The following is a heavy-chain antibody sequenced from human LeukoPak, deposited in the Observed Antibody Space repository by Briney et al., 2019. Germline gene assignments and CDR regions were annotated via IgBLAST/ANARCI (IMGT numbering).Heavy chain of an antibody. CDR2: IYYSGST. CDR3: ASPRPGADYSNYVGPPQI. D-gene: IGHD4-11*01. CDR1: SGSISSNSYY. V-gene: IGHV4-39*01. Sequence: SETLSLTCTVSSGSISSNSYYWGWIRQPPGKGLEWIGSIYYSGSTYHNPSLKSRVTISVDTSKNQFSPRLTSVTAADTAVYYCASPRPGADYSNYVGPPQIWGQGTMVTVSS. J-gene: IGHJ3*02.